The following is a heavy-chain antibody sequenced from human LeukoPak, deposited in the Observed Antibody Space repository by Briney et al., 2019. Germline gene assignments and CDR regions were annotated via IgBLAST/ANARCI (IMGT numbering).Heavy chain of an antibody. CDR1: GFTFGDYA. J-gene: IGHJ4*02. D-gene: IGHD2-21*02. CDR2: IRSKAYGGTT. Sequence: GGSLRLSCTASGFTFGDYAMSWVRQAPGKGLEWVGFIRSKAYGGTTEYAASVKARFTISRDDSKSTAYLQMNSLKTEDTAVYYCTRTCGGDCYLLDYWGQGTLVTVSS. V-gene: IGHV3-49*04. CDR3: TRTCGGDCYLLDY.